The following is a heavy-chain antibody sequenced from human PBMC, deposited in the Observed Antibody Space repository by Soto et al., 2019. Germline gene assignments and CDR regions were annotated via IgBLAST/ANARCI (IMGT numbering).Heavy chain of an antibody. CDR3: ARDLTVTTLPPYYFDY. J-gene: IGHJ4*02. CDR2: IWYDGSNK. Sequence: QVQLVESGGGVVQPGRSLRLSCAASGFTFSSYGMHWVRQAPGKGLEWVAVIWYDGSNKYYADSVKGRFTISRDNSKNTLYLQMNSLRAEDKAVYYCARDLTVTTLPPYYFDYWGQGTLVTVSS. CDR1: GFTFSSYG. V-gene: IGHV3-33*01. D-gene: IGHD4-4*01.